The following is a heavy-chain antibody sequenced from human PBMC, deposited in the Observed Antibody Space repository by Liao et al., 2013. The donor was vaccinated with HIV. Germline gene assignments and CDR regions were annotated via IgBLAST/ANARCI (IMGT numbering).Heavy chain of an antibody. D-gene: IGHD2-15*01. V-gene: IGHV4-39*07. J-gene: IGHJ3*02. CDR3: ARDPGQGGFDI. Sequence: QLQLQESGPGLVKPSETLSLTCTVSGGSINRSSFLLGLDPPAPGMGLEWIGNLHYSGIADYNSSLRSRVTISVDTSKNQFSLKLTSVTAADTAVYYCARDPGQGGFDIWGQGDNGHRLF. CDR2: LHYSGIA. CDR1: GGSINRSSFL.